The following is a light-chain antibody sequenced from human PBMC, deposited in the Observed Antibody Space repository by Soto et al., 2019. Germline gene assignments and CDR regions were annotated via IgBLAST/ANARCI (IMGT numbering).Light chain of an antibody. CDR1: QTISSW. CDR2: KAS. Sequence: DIQMTQSPSTLSVSVIHIVVIPFRASQTISSWLAWYQQKPGKATKLMIYKASTLKSGVPSRFSGSGSGTEFTLTISSLQPDDFATYYCQHYNSYSEAFGQGTKVDIK. J-gene: IGKJ1*01. V-gene: IGKV1-5*03. CDR3: QHYNSYSEA.